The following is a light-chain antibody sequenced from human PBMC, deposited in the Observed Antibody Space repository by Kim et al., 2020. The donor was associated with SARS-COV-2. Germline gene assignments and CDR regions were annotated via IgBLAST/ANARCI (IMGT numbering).Light chain of an antibody. CDR3: MIWHSSAWV. Sequence: QPVLTQPSSLSASPGASASLTCTLRSGINVGTYRIYWYQQKPGSPPQYLLRYKSDSDKQQGSGVPSRFSGSKDASANAGILLIAGLQSEDEGDYYCMIWHSSAWVFGGGTQLTVL. J-gene: IGLJ3*02. V-gene: IGLV5-45*02. CDR2: YKSDSDK. CDR1: SGINVGTYR.